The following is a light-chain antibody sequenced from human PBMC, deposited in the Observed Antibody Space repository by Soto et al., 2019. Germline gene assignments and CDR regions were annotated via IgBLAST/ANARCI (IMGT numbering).Light chain of an antibody. CDR1: QSVSSN. CDR2: ATS. Sequence: ETVMTQSPATLSVSLGERATLSCRASQSVSSNLAWYQHKPGQAPRLLIDATSTRATGIPARFSGSGSGTEFTLTITSLQSEDCAVYYCQQYDSWPATFGQGTKVDIK. V-gene: IGKV3-15*01. J-gene: IGKJ1*01. CDR3: QQYDSWPAT.